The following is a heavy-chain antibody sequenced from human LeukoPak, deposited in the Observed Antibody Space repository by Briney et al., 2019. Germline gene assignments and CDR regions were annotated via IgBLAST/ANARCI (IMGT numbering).Heavy chain of an antibody. CDR2: IYYSGST. CDR1: GGSISSSSYY. D-gene: IGHD3-22*01. CDR3: ARSGRSYYDSSGYYYRGAFDI. V-gene: IGHV4-39*07. J-gene: IGHJ3*02. Sequence: SETLSLTCTVSGGSISSSSYYWGWIRQPPGKGLEWIGSIYYSGSTYYNPSLKSRVTISVDTSKNQFSLKLSSVTAADTAVYYCARSGRSYYDSSGYYYRGAFDIWGQGTMVTVSS.